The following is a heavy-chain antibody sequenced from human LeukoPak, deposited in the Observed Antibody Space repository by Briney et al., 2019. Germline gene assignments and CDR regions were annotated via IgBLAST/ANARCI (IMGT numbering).Heavy chain of an antibody. J-gene: IGHJ5*02. CDR2: IYPGDSDT. CDR3: ARAVGVKYCSSTSCSGWFDP. CDR1: GYSFTSYW. Sequence: GESLKISCKGSGYSFTSYWIGWVRQMPGKGLEWMGIIYPGDSDTRYSPSFQGQVTISADKSISTAYLQWSSLKAADTAMYYCARAVGVKYCSSTSCSGWFDPWGQGTLVTVSS. V-gene: IGHV5-51*01. D-gene: IGHD2-2*01.